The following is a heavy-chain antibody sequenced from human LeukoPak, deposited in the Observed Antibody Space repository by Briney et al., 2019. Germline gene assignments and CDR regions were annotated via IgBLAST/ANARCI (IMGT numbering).Heavy chain of an antibody. D-gene: IGHD6-19*01. CDR3: ARARPRPIAVAGYDAFDI. CDR1: GYTFTGYY. J-gene: IGHJ3*02. Sequence: ASVKVSCKASGYTFTGYYMHWVRQAPGQGLEWMGWINPNSGGTNYAQKFQGRVTMTRDTSISTAYMELSRLRSDDTTVYYCARARPRPIAVAGYDAFDIWGQGTMVTVSS. CDR2: INPNSGGT. V-gene: IGHV1-2*02.